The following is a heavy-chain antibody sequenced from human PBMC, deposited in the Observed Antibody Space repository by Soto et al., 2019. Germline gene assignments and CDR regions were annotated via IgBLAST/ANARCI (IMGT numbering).Heavy chain of an antibody. CDR2: TYFRSRWYN. CDR1: GDSVSSNTAA. V-gene: IGHV6-1*01. D-gene: IGHD5-12*01. Sequence: PSQTLSLTCAISGDSVSSNTAAWHWIRQSPSRGLEWLGRTYFRSRWYNDYAVSVKSRITINADTSKNQFSLHLNSVSPEHTAVYYCARHLECGYSNYYYYMDVCGKRHTVTVSS. J-gene: IGHJ6*03. CDR3: ARHLECGYSNYYYYMDV.